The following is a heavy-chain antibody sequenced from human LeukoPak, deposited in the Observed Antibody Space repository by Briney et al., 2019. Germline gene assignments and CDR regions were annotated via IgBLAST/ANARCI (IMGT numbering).Heavy chain of an antibody. CDR1: GNTFTNYW. J-gene: IGHJ3*02. CDR3: ARQNSGSYYDAFDI. Sequence: GESLKISCKGSGNTFTNYWIGWVRQLPGKGLEWMGIIYPGDSDTRYSPSFQGQVTISADKSISTAYLQWSSLKASDTAMYYCARQNSGSYYDAFDIWGQGTMVTVSS. V-gene: IGHV5-51*01. D-gene: IGHD1-26*01. CDR2: IYPGDSDT.